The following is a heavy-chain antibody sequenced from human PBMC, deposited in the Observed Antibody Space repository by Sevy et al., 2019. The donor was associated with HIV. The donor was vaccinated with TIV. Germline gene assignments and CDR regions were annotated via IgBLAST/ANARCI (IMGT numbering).Heavy chain of an antibody. CDR1: GFTFSTYE. D-gene: IGHD3-16*01. Sequence: RGCLRLSCAASGFTFSTYEMNWVRQAPGKGLEWVSYISSSGSTIYYADSVKGRFTISRDNAKNSLYLQMNSLRAEDTAVYYCARGEWGGVNYWGQGTLVTVSS. J-gene: IGHJ4*02. CDR3: ARGEWGGVNY. CDR2: ISSSGSTI. V-gene: IGHV3-48*03.